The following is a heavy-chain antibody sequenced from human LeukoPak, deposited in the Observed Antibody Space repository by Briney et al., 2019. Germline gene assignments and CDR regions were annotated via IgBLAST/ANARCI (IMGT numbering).Heavy chain of an antibody. Sequence: SETLSLTCAVCGGSISSGGYSWRWIRQPPGKGLEWIGYIYHSGSTYYNPSLKSRVTISVDRSKNQFSLKLSSVTAADTAVYYCARGAGFYDILTGYYRFDWFDPWGQGTLVTVSS. J-gene: IGHJ5*02. CDR1: GGSISSGGYS. V-gene: IGHV4-30-2*01. CDR3: ARGAGFYDILTGYYRFDWFDP. CDR2: IYHSGST. D-gene: IGHD3-9*01.